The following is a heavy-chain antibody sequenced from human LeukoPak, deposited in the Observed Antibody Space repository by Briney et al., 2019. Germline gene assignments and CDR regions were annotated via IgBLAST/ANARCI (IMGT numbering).Heavy chain of an antibody. J-gene: IGHJ6*03. D-gene: IGHD5-18*01. CDR1: GYTFTGYY. CDR3: ARGDSYGSYYYYYYMDV. Sequence: ASVKVSCKASGYTFTGYYMHWVRQAPGQGLEWMGWINPNSGGTNYAQKFQGRVTMTRDTSISTAYMELSRLRSDDTAVYYCARGDSYGSYYYYYYMDVWGKGTTVTVSS. CDR2: INPNSGGT. V-gene: IGHV1-2*02.